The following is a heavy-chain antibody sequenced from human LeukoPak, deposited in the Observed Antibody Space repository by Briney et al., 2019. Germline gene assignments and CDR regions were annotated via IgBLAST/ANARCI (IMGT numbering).Heavy chain of an antibody. D-gene: IGHD3-22*01. J-gene: IGHJ5*02. V-gene: IGHV4-59*01. CDR1: GGSISSYY. CDR3: ARAVKYYYDSSGYPKWFDP. Sequence: PSQTLSPTCTVSGGSISSYYWSWIRQPAGKWLEWIGYIHYSGSTNYNPSIKSRVTISVDTSKNQSSLKLSSVTAADTAVYYCARAVKYYYDSSGYPKWFDPWGQGTLVTVSS. CDR2: IHYSGST.